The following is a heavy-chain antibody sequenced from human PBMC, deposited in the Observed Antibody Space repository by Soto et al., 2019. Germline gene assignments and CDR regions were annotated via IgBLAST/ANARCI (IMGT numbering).Heavy chain of an antibody. V-gene: IGHV3-21*06. CDR2: FSSSGIYI. CDR1: GFTFSSYS. Sequence: EEQLVESGGGLVTPGGSLRLSCVASGFTFSSYSMNWVRQAPGKGLEWVSSFSSSGIYIYYADSVKGRFTISRDNAKNSLYLQMNSLRDEDTAVYYCARDSGSDWRRGFDVWGQGTPVSVSS. CDR3: ARDSGSDWRRGFDV. D-gene: IGHD1-26*01. J-gene: IGHJ5*02.